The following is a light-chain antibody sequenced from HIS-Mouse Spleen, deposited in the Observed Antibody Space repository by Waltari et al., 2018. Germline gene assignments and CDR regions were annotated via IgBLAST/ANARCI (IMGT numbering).Light chain of an antibody. CDR3: QVWDSSSDHPYV. CDR1: NIGSKS. Sequence: SYVLTQPPSVSVAPGKTARITCGGNNIGSKSVHWYQQKPGQAPVLVVDDDSDRPSGIPARFSGSNSGNTATLTISRVEAGDEADYYCQVWDSSSDHPYVFGTGTKVTVL. V-gene: IGLV3-21*03. J-gene: IGLJ1*01. CDR2: DDS.